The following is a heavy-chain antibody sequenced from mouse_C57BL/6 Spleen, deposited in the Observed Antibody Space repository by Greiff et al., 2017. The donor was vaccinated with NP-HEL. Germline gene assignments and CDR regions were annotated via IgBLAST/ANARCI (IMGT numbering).Heavy chain of an antibody. D-gene: IGHD1-1*01. Sequence: ESGPGMVKPSQSLSLTCTVTGYSITSGYDWHWIRHFPGNKLEWMGYISYSGSTNYNPSLKSRISITHDTSKNHFFLKLNSVTTEDTATYYCARSTTVVGGTWFAYWGQGTLVTVSA. CDR3: ARSTTVVGGTWFAY. CDR1: GYSITSGYD. J-gene: IGHJ3*01. CDR2: ISYSGST. V-gene: IGHV3-1*01.